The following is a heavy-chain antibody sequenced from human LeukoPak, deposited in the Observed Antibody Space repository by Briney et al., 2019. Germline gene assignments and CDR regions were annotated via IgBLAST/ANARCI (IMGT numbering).Heavy chain of an antibody. D-gene: IGHD4-17*01. V-gene: IGHV3-11*06. J-gene: IGHJ4*02. Sequence: GGSLRLSCAASGFTFSDYYMSWIRQAPGKGLEWVSSISSSSSYIYYADSVKGRFTISRDNAKNSLYLQMNSLRAEDTAVYYCARGGLHGDYDYWGQGTLVTVSS. CDR3: ARGGLHGDYDY. CDR1: GFTFSDYY. CDR2: ISSSSSYI.